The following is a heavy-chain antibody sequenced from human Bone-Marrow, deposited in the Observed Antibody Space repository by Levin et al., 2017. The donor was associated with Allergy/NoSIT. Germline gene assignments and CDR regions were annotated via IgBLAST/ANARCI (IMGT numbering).Heavy chain of an antibody. Sequence: GESLKISCAASGFTFSSYGMHWVRQAPGKGLEWVAVISYDGSNKYYADSVKGRFTISRDNSKNTVYLQMNSLRAEDTAVYYCAKGRLAYCTNGVCYENDNWGQGTLVSVSS. J-gene: IGHJ4*02. CDR2: ISYDGSNK. V-gene: IGHV3-30*18. CDR1: GFTFSSYG. D-gene: IGHD2-8*01. CDR3: AKGRLAYCTNGVCYENDN.